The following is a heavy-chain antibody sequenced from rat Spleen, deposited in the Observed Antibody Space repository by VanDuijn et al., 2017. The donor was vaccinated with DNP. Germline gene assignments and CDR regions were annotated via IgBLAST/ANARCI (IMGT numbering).Heavy chain of an antibody. D-gene: IGHD4-3*01. CDR1: GFTFSNHG. V-gene: IGHV5S13*01. Sequence: EVQLVESGGGLVQPGRSLKLSCAASGFTFSNHGMAWVRQAPTKGLEWVASISSGGDITYYGDSVKGRFAISRDNAKSTLYLQMNSLRSDDMATYYCIRWNSGHFDYWGQGVMVTVSS. CDR3: IRWNSGHFDY. CDR2: ISSGGDIT. J-gene: IGHJ2*01.